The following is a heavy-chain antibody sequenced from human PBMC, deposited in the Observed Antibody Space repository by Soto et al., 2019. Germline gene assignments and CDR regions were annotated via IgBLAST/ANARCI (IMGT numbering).Heavy chain of an antibody. D-gene: IGHD2-8*02. J-gene: IGHJ4*02. V-gene: IGHV3-33*01. CDR1: GFSLSRYG. Sequence: GGSLRLSCTASGFSLSRYGLHWVRQAPGKGLEWVAGLWSDGIKTSYTDSVKGRFTISRDTSKNMLYLRMKSLGAEDTAVYYCARDLNYWSLLIDHWGQGTLVTVSS. CDR3: ARDLNYWSLLIDH. CDR2: LWSDGIKT.